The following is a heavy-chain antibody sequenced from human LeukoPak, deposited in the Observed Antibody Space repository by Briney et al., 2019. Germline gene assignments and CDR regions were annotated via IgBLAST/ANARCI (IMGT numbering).Heavy chain of an antibody. V-gene: IGHV3-7*01. CDR3: ARDGVRSSGSYYGRT. J-gene: IGHJ5*02. D-gene: IGHD1-26*01. CDR2: IKQDGSEK. CDR1: GFTFSTHW. Sequence: PGGSLRLSCAASGFTFSTHWVTWVRQAPGKGLEWVANIKQDGSEKNYVDSVKGRFTISRDNARNSLFLQMSSLRAEDTAVYYCARDGVRSSGSYYGRTWGQGTLVTVSS.